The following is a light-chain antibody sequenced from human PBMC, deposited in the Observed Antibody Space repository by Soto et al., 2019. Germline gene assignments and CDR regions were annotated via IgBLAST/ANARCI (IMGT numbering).Light chain of an antibody. J-gene: IGKJ1*01. CDR2: DAS. CDR1: QSIIGW. Sequence: DVEMTQSPSTLSASVGERVTISCRSSQSIIGWLAWYQQKPETPPNLLIYDASSSESRVPSRFSGSGSRTEFTLTITSLQPGDFATYYCQHYNSYSRTFGQGTKVDI. V-gene: IGKV1-5*01. CDR3: QHYNSYSRT.